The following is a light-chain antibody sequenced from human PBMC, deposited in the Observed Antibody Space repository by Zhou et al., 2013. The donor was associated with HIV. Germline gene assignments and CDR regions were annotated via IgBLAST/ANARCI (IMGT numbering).Light chain of an antibody. J-gene: IGKJ4*01. CDR3: QQYKIYPLT. Sequence: DIQLTQSPSSLSTSVGDRVTITCRASENIDTYLNWYQHKPGRAPKLLIYAASSLQSGVPSRFSGSGSGTDFTLTISNLQPEDIATYYCQQYKIYPLTFGGGTKVEI. CDR1: ENIDTY. CDR2: AAS. V-gene: IGKV1-39*01.